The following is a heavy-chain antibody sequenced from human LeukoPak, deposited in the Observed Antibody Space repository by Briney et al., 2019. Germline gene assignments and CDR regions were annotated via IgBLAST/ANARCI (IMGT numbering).Heavy chain of an antibody. J-gene: IGHJ4*02. CDR2: IIPIFGTA. CDR3: ARAPYSSSSLDY. CDR1: GGTFSSYA. D-gene: IGHD6-6*01. V-gene: IGHV1-69*05. Sequence: SVKVSCRASGGTFSSYAISWVRQAPGQGLEWMGRIIPIFGTANYAQKFQGRVTITTDESTSTAYMELSSLRSEDTAVYYCARAPYSSSSLDYWGQGTLVTVSS.